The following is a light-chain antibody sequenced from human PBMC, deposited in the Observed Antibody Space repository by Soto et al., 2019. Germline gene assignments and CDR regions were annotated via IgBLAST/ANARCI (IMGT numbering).Light chain of an antibody. CDR3: SSYTRIPSVDYV. CDR1: SSDVGGCDH. CDR2: DVR. V-gene: IGLV2-14*03. Sequence: QSALTQPASVSGSPGQSIAISCTGSSSDVGGCDHVSWYQQQPGKAPKLIIYDVRIRPSGVSNRFSGSKAGNTASLTISGLQAAEEGDYYCSSYTRIPSVDYVFGAGTKLTVL. J-gene: IGLJ1*01.